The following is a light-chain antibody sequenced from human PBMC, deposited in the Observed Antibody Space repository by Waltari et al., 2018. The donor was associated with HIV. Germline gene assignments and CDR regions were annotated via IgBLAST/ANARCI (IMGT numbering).Light chain of an antibody. V-gene: IGLV2-14*01. J-gene: IGLJ1*01. CDR3: SSYTSSSSYV. CDR1: SSDVGGYHY. CDR2: EVS. Sequence: QSALTQPASVSGSPGQSITISCHGTSSDVGGYHYVSWYHQHPGKAPKLMIYEVSNRPSGVSNRFSGSKSGNTASLTISGLQAEDEADYYCSSYTSSSSYVFGTGTKVTVL.